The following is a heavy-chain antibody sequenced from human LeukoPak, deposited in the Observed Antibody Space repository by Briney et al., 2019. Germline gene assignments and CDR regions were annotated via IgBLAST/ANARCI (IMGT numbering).Heavy chain of an antibody. Sequence: GGSLRLSCAASGFTFSSYGMSWVRQAPGKGLEWVSAISGSGGSTYYADSVKGRFTISRDNSKNTLYLQMNSLRAEDTAVYYCAKDKGITMIVVDPYYFDYWGQGTLVTVSS. V-gene: IGHV3-23*01. J-gene: IGHJ4*02. CDR3: AKDKGITMIVVDPYYFDY. CDR2: ISGSGGST. CDR1: GFTFSSYG. D-gene: IGHD3-22*01.